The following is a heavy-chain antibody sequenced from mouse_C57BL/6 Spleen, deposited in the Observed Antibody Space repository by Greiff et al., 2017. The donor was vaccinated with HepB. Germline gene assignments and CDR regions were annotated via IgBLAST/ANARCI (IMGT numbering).Heavy chain of an antibody. Sequence: VQLQQSGPELVKPGASVKLSCKASGYTFTSYDINWGKQRPGQGLEWIGWIYPRDGSTKYNEKLKGKATLTVDTSSSTAYMELHSLTSEDSAVYFCARGDGYDGFDYWGQGTTLTVSS. CDR1: GYTFTSYD. V-gene: IGHV1-85*01. D-gene: IGHD2-2*01. CDR2: IYPRDGST. CDR3: ARGDGYDGFDY. J-gene: IGHJ2*01.